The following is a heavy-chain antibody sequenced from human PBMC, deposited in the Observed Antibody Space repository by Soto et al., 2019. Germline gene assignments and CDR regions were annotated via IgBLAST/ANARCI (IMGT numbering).Heavy chain of an antibody. CDR1: GGSISSSSYY. V-gene: IGHV4-39*01. D-gene: IGHD1-26*01. CDR3: ARHRSIVGATVYFDY. CDR2: IYYSGST. J-gene: IGHJ4*02. Sequence: SETLSLPCTVSGGSISSSSYYWGWIRQPPGKGLEWIGSIYYSGSTYYNPSLKSRVTISVGTSKNQFSLKLSSVTAADTAVYYCARHRSIVGATVYFDYWGQGTLVTVSS.